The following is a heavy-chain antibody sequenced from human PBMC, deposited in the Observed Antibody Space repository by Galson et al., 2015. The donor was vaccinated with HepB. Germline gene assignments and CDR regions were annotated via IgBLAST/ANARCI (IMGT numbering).Heavy chain of an antibody. D-gene: IGHD3-10*01. V-gene: IGHV3-30*04. J-gene: IGHJ5*02. Sequence: SLRLSCAASGFTFSSYPMHWVRQAPGKGLEWVALISYDGSNKYYANSVKGRFTISRDNSKNTLYLHMNSLRTEDTAMYYCSRASSGSYYNWFNPWGQGTLVTVSS. CDR3: SRASSGSYYNWFNP. CDR2: ISYDGSNK. CDR1: GFTFSSYP.